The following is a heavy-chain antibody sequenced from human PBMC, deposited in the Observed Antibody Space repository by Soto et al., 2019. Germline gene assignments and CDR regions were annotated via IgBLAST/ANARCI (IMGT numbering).Heavy chain of an antibody. V-gene: IGHV1-69*13. D-gene: IGHD3-3*01. CDR1: GGTFSSYA. CDR3: ASRDVRIFGVVIMGMLDP. CDR2: IIPIFGTA. Sequence: SVKVSCKASGGTFSSYAISWVRQAPGQGLEWKGGIIPIFGTANYAQKFQGRVTITADESTSTAYMVLSSLRSEDTAVYYCASRDVRIFGVVIMGMLDPWAQGTLVTVSS. J-gene: IGHJ5*02.